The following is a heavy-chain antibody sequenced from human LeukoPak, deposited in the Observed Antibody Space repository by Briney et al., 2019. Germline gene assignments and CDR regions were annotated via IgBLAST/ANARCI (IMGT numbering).Heavy chain of an antibody. J-gene: IGHJ6*03. Sequence: GGSLRLSCAASGFTFSSYSMNWVRQAPGKGLEWVSSISSSSSYIYYADSVKGRFTISRDNAKNSLYLQMNSLRAEDTAVYYCARIWFGEKLNYYYYMDVWGKGTTVTISS. D-gene: IGHD3-10*01. CDR3: ARIWFGEKLNYYYYMDV. V-gene: IGHV3-21*01. CDR1: GFTFSSYS. CDR2: ISSSSSYI.